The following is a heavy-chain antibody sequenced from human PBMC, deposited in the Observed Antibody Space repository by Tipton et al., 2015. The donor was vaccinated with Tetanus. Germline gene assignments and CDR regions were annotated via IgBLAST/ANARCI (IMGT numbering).Heavy chain of an antibody. CDR1: GFTFRSYG. J-gene: IGHJ4*02. Sequence: SLRLSCAASGFTFRSYGMHWVRQAPGKGLEWVALIWYDGSNKNYADSVKGRFTISRDNSKNTLYLQMNSLSAEDTALYYCASGRTLDYWGQGTLVTVSS. V-gene: IGHV3-33*01. CDR3: ASGRTLDY. CDR2: IWYDGSNK.